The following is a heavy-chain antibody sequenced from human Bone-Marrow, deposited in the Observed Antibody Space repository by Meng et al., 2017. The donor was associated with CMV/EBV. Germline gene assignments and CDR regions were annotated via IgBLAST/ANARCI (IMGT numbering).Heavy chain of an antibody. CDR1: GFTFTSYA. D-gene: IGHD3-3*01. V-gene: IGHV3-23*01. CDR2: ISSSGGST. Sequence: GESLKISCAASGFTFTSYAMSWVRQAPGKELEWVSTISSSGGSTYYADSVKGRFTISRDNSKNTLYLQMNSLRADDTAVYYCARDSIYGMDVWGQGTTVTVSS. J-gene: IGHJ6*02. CDR3: ARDSIYGMDV.